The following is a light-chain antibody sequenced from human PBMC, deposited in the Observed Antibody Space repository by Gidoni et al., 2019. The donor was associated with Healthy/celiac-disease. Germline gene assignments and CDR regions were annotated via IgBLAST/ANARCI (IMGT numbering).Light chain of an antibody. CDR2: DAS. V-gene: IGKV3D-11*01. Sequence: EIVLTQSPATLSLSPGERATPSCRASQGVSSYLAWYQQKPGQAPRLLIYDASNRATGIPARFSGSGPGTDFTLTISSLEPEDFAVYYCQQRSNWQLTFGGGTKVEIK. J-gene: IGKJ4*01. CDR1: QGVSSY. CDR3: QQRSNWQLT.